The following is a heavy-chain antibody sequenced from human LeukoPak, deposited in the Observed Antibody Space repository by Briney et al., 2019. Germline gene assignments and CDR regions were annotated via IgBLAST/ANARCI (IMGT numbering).Heavy chain of an antibody. Sequence: ASVKVSCKASGYTFTGYYMHWVRQAPGQGLEWMGWINPNSGGTNYAQKFQGRVTMTRDTSTSTVYMELSSLRSEDTAVYYCARVYDSSGYYTNYDAFDIWGQGTMVTVSS. V-gene: IGHV1-2*02. CDR3: ARVYDSSGYYTNYDAFDI. CDR1: GYTFTGYY. D-gene: IGHD3-22*01. J-gene: IGHJ3*02. CDR2: INPNSGGT.